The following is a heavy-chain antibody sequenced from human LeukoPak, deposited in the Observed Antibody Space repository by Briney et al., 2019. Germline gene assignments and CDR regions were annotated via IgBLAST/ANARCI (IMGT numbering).Heavy chain of an antibody. V-gene: IGHV4-34*01. CDR3: ARGMTHGYFEL. Sequence: SETLSLTCAVYGGSFSGYYWSWIRQPPGKGLEWIGEINHSGSTNYNPSLKSRVTISVDTSKNQFSLKLSSVTAADTAVYYCARGMTHGYFELWGRGTLVTVSS. CDR1: GGSFSGYY. CDR2: INHSGST. J-gene: IGHJ2*01.